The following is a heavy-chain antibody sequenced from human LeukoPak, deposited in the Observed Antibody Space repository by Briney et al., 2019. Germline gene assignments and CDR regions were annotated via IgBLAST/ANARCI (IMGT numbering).Heavy chain of an antibody. CDR2: IIPIFGTA. J-gene: IGHJ6*03. V-gene: IGHV1-69*13. CDR1: GGTFSSYA. Sequence: ASVKVSCKASGGTFSSYAISWVRQAPGQGLEWMGGIIPIFGTANYAQKFQGRVTITADESTSTAYMELSSLRSEDTAVYYCAITAGDCSSTSCPPPYYYYYYMDVWGKGTTVTVSS. CDR3: AITAGDCSSTSCPPPYYYYYYMDV. D-gene: IGHD2-2*01.